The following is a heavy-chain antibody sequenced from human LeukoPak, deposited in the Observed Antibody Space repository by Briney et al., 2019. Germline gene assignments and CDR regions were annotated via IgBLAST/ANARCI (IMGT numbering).Heavy chain of an antibody. CDR3: ARYGSGAYALDV. CDR1: GGSISSGGFY. V-gene: IGHV4-61*08. J-gene: IGHJ3*01. Sequence: SETLSLTCTVSGGSISSGGFYWSWIRQPPGKGLEWIAHIHYSGAIKYNPSLQSRVSMSVDTSKNQFSLRLSSVTAADTAVYYCARYGSGAYALDVWGQGTMVTVSS. CDR2: IHYSGAI. D-gene: IGHD3-10*01.